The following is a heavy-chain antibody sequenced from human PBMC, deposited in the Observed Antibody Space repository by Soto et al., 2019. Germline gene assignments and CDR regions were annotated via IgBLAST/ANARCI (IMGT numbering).Heavy chain of an antibody. V-gene: IGHV3-73*01. CDR1: GFTFSGSA. CDR2: IRSKANSYAT. Sequence: TGGSLRLSCAASGFTFSGSAMHWVRQASGKGLEWVGRIRSKANSYATAYAASVKGRFTISRDDSKNTAYLQMNSLKTEDTAVYYCTRPVGSGSCAWGQGTLVTVSS. D-gene: IGHD3-10*01. J-gene: IGHJ5*02. CDR3: TRPVGSGSCA.